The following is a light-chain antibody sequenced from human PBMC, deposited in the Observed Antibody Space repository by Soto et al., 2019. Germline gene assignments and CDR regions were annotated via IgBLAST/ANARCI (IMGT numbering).Light chain of an antibody. Sequence: EIVLTQSPGTLSLSPGERATLSCRASQSVSSSYLAWYQQKPGQAPRLLIYGASSRATGIPDRFSGSGSGTEFTLTISSLQSEDFAVYYCQQSDNWPLTFGGWTKVDIK. CDR2: GAS. V-gene: IGKV3-20*01. CDR1: QSVSSSY. CDR3: QQSDNWPLT. J-gene: IGKJ4*01.